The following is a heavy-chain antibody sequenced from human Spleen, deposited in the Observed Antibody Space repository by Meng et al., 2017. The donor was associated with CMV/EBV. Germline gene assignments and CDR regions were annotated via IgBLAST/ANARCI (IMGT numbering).Heavy chain of an antibody. Sequence: WMGWINPNSGGTNYAQKFQGRVTMTRDTSISTAYMELSRLRSDDTAVYYCARVPVWGLGLFDYWGQGTLVTVSS. V-gene: IGHV1-2*02. CDR2: INPNSGGT. D-gene: IGHD1-14*01. J-gene: IGHJ4*02. CDR3: ARVPVWGLGLFDY.